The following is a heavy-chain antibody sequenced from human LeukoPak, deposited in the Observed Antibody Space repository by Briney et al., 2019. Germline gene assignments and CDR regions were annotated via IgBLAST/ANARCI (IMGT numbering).Heavy chain of an antibody. Sequence: PGGSLRLSCAASGFTFSSYSMNWVRQAPGKGLEWVGFIRSKAYGGTAEYAASVKGRFTISRDDSKSIAYLQMNSLKTEDTAVYYCTRMTGYPHTFDYWGQGTLVTVSS. D-gene: IGHD3-9*01. J-gene: IGHJ4*02. CDR1: GFTFSSYS. CDR3: TRMTGYPHTFDY. CDR2: IRSKAYGGTA. V-gene: IGHV3-49*04.